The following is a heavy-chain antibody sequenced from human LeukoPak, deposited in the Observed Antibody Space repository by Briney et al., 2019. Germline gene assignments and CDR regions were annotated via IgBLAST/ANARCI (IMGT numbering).Heavy chain of an antibody. CDR2: INPSGGST. CDR1: GYTFTSYY. Sequence: ASVKASCKASGYTFTSYYMHWVRQAPGQGLEWMGIINPSGGSTSYAQTFQGRVTVTRDTSTSTVYMELSSLRSEDTAVYYCAREYYGSGSLMEWGQGTLVTVSS. V-gene: IGHV1-46*01. CDR3: AREYYGSGSLME. J-gene: IGHJ4*02. D-gene: IGHD3-10*01.